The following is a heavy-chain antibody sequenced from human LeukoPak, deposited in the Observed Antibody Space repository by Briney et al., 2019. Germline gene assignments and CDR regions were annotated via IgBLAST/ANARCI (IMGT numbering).Heavy chain of an antibody. V-gene: IGHV4-59*08. CDR1: GGSISSYY. Sequence: PSETLSLTCTVSGGSISSYYWSWIRQPPGKGLEWIGYIYYSGSTYYKPSLKSRVTISVDTSKNQFSLKLSSVTAADTAVYYCARVGYSSGWYPLGYYYYMDVWGKGTTVTVSS. CDR2: IYYSGST. CDR3: ARVGYSSGWYPLGYYYYMDV. J-gene: IGHJ6*03. D-gene: IGHD6-19*01.